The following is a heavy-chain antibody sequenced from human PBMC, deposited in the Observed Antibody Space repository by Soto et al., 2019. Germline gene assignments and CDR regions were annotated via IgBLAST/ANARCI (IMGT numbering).Heavy chain of an antibody. CDR3: AKDRDDPRHYFHY. V-gene: IGHV3-23*01. CDR1: GFTLGRYG. J-gene: IGHJ4*02. Sequence: GGSLRLSCAASGFTLGRYGMSWVRQAPGKGLEWVSAVSPNGQGIYYADSVRGRFTISRDFSKNTVFLHMDSLRAEDTAVYYCAKDRDDPRHYFHYWGQGTLVTVSS. D-gene: IGHD3-3*01. CDR2: VSPNGQGI.